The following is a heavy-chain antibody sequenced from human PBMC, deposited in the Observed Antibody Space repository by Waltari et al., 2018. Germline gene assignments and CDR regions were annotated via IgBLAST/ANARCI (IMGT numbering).Heavy chain of an antibody. J-gene: IGHJ4*02. Sequence: QVQLQESGPGLVKPSETLSLTCAVSGYSISSGYYWGWIRQPPGKGLEWIGSIYHSGRTYYNPALKSRVTISVDTSENQCSLKLSSVTAADTAVYYCAGILGSGYFDYWGQGTLVTVSS. CDR2: IYHSGRT. D-gene: IGHD2-15*01. V-gene: IGHV4-38-2*01. CDR1: GYSISSGYY. CDR3: AGILGSGYFDY.